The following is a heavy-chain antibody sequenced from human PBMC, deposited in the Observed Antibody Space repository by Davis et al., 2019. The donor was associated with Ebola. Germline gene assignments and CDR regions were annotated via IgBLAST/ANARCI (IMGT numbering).Heavy chain of an antibody. CDR2: MNPNSGNT. CDR3: ARDNGGSSPHYYYYYYGMDV. CDR1: GYTFTSYD. D-gene: IGHD6-6*01. J-gene: IGHJ6*02. Sequence: AASVKVSCKASGYTFTSYDITWVRQATGQGREWMGWMNPNSGNTGYAQKFQGRITMTRNISISTTYMELNSLRSEDTAVYYCARDNGGSSPHYYYYYYGMDVWGQGTTVTVSS. V-gene: IGHV1-8*01.